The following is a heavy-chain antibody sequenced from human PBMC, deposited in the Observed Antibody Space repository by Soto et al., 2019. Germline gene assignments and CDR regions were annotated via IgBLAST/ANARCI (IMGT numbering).Heavy chain of an antibody. V-gene: IGHV4-39*01. J-gene: IGHJ5*02. CDR3: ARQRRYLDPPSEYNWFDP. D-gene: IGHD3-9*01. CDR2: TNSSGST. Sequence: QLQLQESGPGLVKPSETLSLTCTVSGGSISSSSYSWGWSRQPPGMGLEWIGSTNSSGSTYYNPALKRRVTISVDTSKHPFSLKLSSVTAADTAVYYCARQRRYLDPPSEYNWFDPWGQGTLVTVSS. CDR1: GGSISSSSYS.